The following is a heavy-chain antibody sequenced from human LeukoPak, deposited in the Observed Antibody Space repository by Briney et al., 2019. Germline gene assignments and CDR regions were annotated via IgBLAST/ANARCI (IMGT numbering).Heavy chain of an antibody. Sequence: GGTLRLSCAASGFTFSNYGLSWVRKAPGMGLEWVSGITGSGGSTYYADSVKGRFTISRDNSKNTLYLQMNSLRAEDTAIYYCARDERLLSFLKWGQGTLVTVSS. V-gene: IGHV3-23*01. D-gene: IGHD3-3*01. J-gene: IGHJ4*02. CDR2: ITGSGGST. CDR1: GFTFSNYG. CDR3: ARDERLLSFLK.